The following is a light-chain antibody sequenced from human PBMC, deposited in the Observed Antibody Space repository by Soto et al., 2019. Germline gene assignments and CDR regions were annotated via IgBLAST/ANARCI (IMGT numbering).Light chain of an antibody. V-gene: IGLV1-40*01. J-gene: IGLJ3*02. CDR1: NSNLGAGYD. CDR3: QSYDTSLSGFWV. Sequence: QSALTQPPSVSGAPGQRVTISCTGSNSNLGAGYDVHWYQQLPGTAPQLLIYANTNRPSGVPDRFSGSKSGTSASLAITGLQPEDEADYYCQSYDTSLSGFWVFGGGTQLTVL. CDR2: ANT.